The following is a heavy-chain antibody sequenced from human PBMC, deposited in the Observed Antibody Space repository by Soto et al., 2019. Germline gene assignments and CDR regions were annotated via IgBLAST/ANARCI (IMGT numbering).Heavy chain of an antibody. Sequence: QVQLVQSGAEVKKPGASVKVSCKASGYTFTSYDINWVRQSTGQGLEWMGWMNPNCGNTGYAQKFQGRVTMTRNTSISTAYMELSSLRSEDTAVYYCALSGTSYYYYYMDVWGKGTTVTVSS. D-gene: IGHD4-17*01. CDR1: GYTFTSYD. J-gene: IGHJ6*03. CDR3: ALSGTSYYYYYMDV. CDR2: MNPNCGNT. V-gene: IGHV1-8*01.